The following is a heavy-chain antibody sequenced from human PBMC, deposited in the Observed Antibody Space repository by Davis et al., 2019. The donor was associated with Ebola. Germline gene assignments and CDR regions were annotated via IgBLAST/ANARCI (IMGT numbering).Heavy chain of an antibody. D-gene: IGHD2-15*01. CDR2: IYSGGST. CDR3: AKPVVADAFDI. Sequence: GGSLRLSCAASGFTVSSNYMSWVRQAPGKGLEWVSVIYSGGSTYYADSVKGRFTISRDNSKNTLYLQMNSLRAEDTAVYYCAKPVVADAFDIWGQGTMVTVS. CDR1: GFTVSSNY. V-gene: IGHV3-66*04. J-gene: IGHJ3*02.